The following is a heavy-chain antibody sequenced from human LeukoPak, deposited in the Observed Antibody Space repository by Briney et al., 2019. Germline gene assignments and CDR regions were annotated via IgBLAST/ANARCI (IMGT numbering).Heavy chain of an antibody. V-gene: IGHV3-7*01. D-gene: IGHD6-13*01. CDR2: INEGGNVK. CDR3: VREGISSNWNNWYFDL. CDR1: GFTFSAYW. J-gene: IGHJ2*01. Sequence: GGSLRLSCAASGFTFSAYWMTWVRQAPGKGLEWVANINEGGNVKFYVDSVKGRFTISRENAKNSLYLQMNSMTAGDTAVYYCVREGISSNWNNWYFDLWGRGTLVTVSS.